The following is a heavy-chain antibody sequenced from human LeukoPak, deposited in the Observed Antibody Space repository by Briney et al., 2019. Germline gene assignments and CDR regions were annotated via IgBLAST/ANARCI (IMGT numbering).Heavy chain of an antibody. V-gene: IGHV4-39*01. CDR3: ARRRGYSYGPDFDY. D-gene: IGHD5-18*01. Sequence: SETLSLTCTVSGGSISSSNYYWGWIRQPPGKGLEWIGTIYYSGSTYYNPSLKSRVTIYVDTSKNQFSLKLSSVTAADTAVYYCARRRGYSYGPDFDYWGQGTLVTVSS. CDR1: GGSISSSNYY. J-gene: IGHJ4*02. CDR2: IYYSGST.